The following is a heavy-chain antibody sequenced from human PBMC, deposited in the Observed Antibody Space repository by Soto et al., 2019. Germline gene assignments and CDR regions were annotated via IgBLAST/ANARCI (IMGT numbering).Heavy chain of an antibody. CDR1: GYSFTSLD. CDR2: MQHSSGRT. D-gene: IGHD1-26*01. V-gene: IGHV1-8*01. CDR3: ARGVTAGVDY. Sequence: QVPLVQTGAEVREPGASVKASCKAYGYSFTSLDINWVRQTTGQGLEWMGWMQHSSGRTGYAQKFQGRVTMTRDTSINTAYRELSSLTSDDTALYNCARGVTAGVDYWGQGTLVTVSS. J-gene: IGHJ4*02.